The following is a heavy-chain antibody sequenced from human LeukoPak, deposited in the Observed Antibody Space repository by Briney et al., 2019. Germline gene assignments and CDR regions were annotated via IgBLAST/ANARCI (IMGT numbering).Heavy chain of an antibody. CDR3: ARPYDFWSGSYDAFDI. J-gene: IGHJ3*02. V-gene: IGHV1-69*05. Sequence: SVKVSCRASGGTFSSYAISWVRQAPGQGLEWMGRIIPIFGTANYAQKFQGRVTITTDESTSTAYMELSSLRSEDTAVYCCARPYDFWSGSYDAFDIWGQGTMVTVSS. CDR1: GGTFSSYA. CDR2: IIPIFGTA. D-gene: IGHD3-3*01.